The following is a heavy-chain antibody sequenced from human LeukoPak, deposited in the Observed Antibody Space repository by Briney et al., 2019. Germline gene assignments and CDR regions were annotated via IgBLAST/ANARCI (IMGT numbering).Heavy chain of an antibody. Sequence: ASVKVSCKASGYTFTGYYMHWVRQAPGQGLEWMGWINPNSGGTNYAQKFQGRVTMTRDTSISTAYMELSRLRSDDTAVYYCASGGTAAGRLLPKDYWGQGTLVTVSS. J-gene: IGHJ4*02. D-gene: IGHD6-13*01. CDR1: GYTFTGYY. V-gene: IGHV1-2*02. CDR2: INPNSGGT. CDR3: ASGGTAAGRLLPKDY.